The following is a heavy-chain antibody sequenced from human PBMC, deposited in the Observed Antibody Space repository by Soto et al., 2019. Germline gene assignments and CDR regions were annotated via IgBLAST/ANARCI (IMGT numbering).Heavy chain of an antibody. CDR2: ISHSGST. CDR1: VDSINSRHW. Sequence: PSETLSLTCTFSVDSINSRHWWIWVRQPPGKGLEWIGQISHSGSTNYNPSLTSRVTISVDKSKNHFSLKLTSVTAADTAVYYCATRHFWSGPWHARRLDYWGQGTLVTVSS. CDR3: ATRHFWSGPWHARRLDY. D-gene: IGHD3-3*02. J-gene: IGHJ4*02. V-gene: IGHV4-4*02.